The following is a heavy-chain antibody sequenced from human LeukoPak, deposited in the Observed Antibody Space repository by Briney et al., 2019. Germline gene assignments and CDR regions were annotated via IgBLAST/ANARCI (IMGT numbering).Heavy chain of an antibody. CDR2: IYIGGDT. D-gene: IGHD1-26*01. CDR1: AFSLSRNF. Sequence: TGGSLRLSCAASAFSLSRNFMGWVRQAPGKGLEWVSLIYIGGDTYYADSVKGRFTISRDNSKNAIYLQMNSLRVEDTAVYYCAREVGSGGYLAHAFDLWGQGTMVTVSS. CDR3: AREVGSGGYLAHAFDL. V-gene: IGHV3-53*01. J-gene: IGHJ3*01.